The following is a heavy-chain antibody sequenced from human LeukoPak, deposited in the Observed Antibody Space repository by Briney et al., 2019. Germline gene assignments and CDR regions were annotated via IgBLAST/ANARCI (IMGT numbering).Heavy chain of an antibody. CDR3: AKPLDFGVVIPFDY. CDR2: ISGSGGST. Sequence: GGSLRLSCAASGFTFSSYAMSWVRQAPGKGLEWVSAISGSGGSTYFADSVKGRFTISRDNSKNTLYLQMNSLRAEDTAVYYCAKPLDFGVVIPFDYWGQGTLVTVSS. CDR1: GFTFSSYA. D-gene: IGHD3-3*01. V-gene: IGHV3-23*01. J-gene: IGHJ4*02.